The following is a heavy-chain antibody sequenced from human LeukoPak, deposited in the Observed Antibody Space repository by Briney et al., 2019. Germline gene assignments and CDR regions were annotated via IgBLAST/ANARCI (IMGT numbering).Heavy chain of an antibody. CDR3: ARDRGMVTFGGVIAFDY. D-gene: IGHD3-16*02. J-gene: IGHJ4*02. V-gene: IGHV1-46*01. Sequence: ASVKVSCKASGYTFTNYYIHWVRQAPGQGLEWRGIINPSGGGTTYAQKFQGRVTMTRDTSTSTVYMDLSSLRSEDTAVYYCARDRGMVTFGGVIAFDYWGQGTLVTVSS. CDR1: GYTFTNYY. CDR2: INPSGGGT.